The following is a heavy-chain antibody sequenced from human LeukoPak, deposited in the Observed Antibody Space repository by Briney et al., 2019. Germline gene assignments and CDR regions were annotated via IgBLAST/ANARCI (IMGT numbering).Heavy chain of an antibody. CDR3: AEAVAGGSNWFDP. D-gene: IGHD6-19*01. CDR2: INHSGST. Sequence: PSETLSLTCAVYGGSFSGYYWSWIRQPPGKGLEWIGEINHSGSTNYNPPLKCRVTISVDTSKNQFSLKLSSVTAADTAVYYCAEAVAGGSNWFDPWGQGTLVTVSS. CDR1: GGSFSGYY. J-gene: IGHJ5*02. V-gene: IGHV4-34*01.